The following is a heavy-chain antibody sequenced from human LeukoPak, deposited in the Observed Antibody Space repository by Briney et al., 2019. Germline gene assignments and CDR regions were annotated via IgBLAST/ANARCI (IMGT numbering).Heavy chain of an antibody. D-gene: IGHD4/OR15-4a*01. Sequence: HPGGTLRLSCAASGFTFSSYGMSWVRQAPGKGLEWVSAISGSSGSTYYADSVKGRFTISRDNSKNTLYLQMNSLRAEDTAVYYCARRAGAYSHPYDYWGQGTLVTVSS. V-gene: IGHV3-23*01. CDR3: ARRAGAYSHPYDY. J-gene: IGHJ4*02. CDR1: GFTFSSYG. CDR2: ISGSSGST.